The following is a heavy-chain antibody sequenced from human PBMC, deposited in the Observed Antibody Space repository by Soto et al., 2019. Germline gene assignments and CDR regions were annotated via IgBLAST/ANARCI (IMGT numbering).Heavy chain of an antibody. CDR3: ARGGLRGYCSGGSCYDHVDY. CDR1: GFTFTSYW. V-gene: IGHV3-74*01. CDR2: INSDGSST. Sequence: PGWSLRLSCAASGFTFTSYWLHWVRQAPGKGLVWVSRINSDGSSTSYADSVKGRFTISRDNAKNTLYLQMNSLRAEDTAVYYCARGGLRGYCSGGSCYDHVDYWGQGTLVTVSS. J-gene: IGHJ4*02. D-gene: IGHD2-15*01.